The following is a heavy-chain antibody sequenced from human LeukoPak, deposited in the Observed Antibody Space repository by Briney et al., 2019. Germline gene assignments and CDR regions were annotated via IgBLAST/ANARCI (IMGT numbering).Heavy chain of an antibody. CDR3: ARMDNSDYYYEVDY. CDR1: GYTFTSYG. D-gene: IGHD3-22*01. Sequence: GASVKVSCKASGYTFTSYGISWVRQAPGQGLEWMGRINGYNGNTNYAQKVQGRVTMTTDTSTSTAYMELRSLRSDDTAVYYCARMDNSDYYYEVDYWGQGTLVTVPS. V-gene: IGHV1-18*01. CDR2: INGYNGNT. J-gene: IGHJ4*02.